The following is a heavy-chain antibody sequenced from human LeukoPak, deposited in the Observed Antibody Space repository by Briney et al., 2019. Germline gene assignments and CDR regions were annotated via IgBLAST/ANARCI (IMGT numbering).Heavy chain of an antibody. J-gene: IGHJ4*02. Sequence: PGESLKISCKGSGYSFTSYWIGWVRQMPGKGLEWMGIIYPGDSDTRYSPSFQGQVTISADKSISTAYLQWSSLKASDTAMYYCARNSIATTTRTYYYGSGPRISSPLDYWGQGTLVTVSS. D-gene: IGHD3-10*01. CDR3: ARNSIATTTRTYYYGSGPRISSPLDY. V-gene: IGHV5-51*01. CDR1: GYSFTSYW. CDR2: IYPGDSDT.